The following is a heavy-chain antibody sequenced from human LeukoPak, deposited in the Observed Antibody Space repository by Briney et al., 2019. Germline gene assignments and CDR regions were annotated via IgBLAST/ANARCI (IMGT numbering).Heavy chain of an antibody. D-gene: IGHD4-17*01. CDR3: ATYLYGIFDF. CDR2: ISYSGST. CDR1: DSISSYS. Sequence: SEALSLTCTVSDSISSYSWSWIRQPPGKGLEWIGYISYSGSTNSNPSLKSRVTISVDTSKKQFSLKLRSVTAADTAVYYCATYLYGIFDFWGQGTLVTVSS. J-gene: IGHJ4*02. V-gene: IGHV4-59*01.